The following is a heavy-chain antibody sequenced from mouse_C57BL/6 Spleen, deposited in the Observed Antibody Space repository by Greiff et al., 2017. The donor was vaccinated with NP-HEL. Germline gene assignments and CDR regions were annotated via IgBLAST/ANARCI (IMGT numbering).Heavy chain of an antibody. J-gene: IGHJ2*01. V-gene: IGHV3-4*01. CDR2: ISSSGST. CDR1: GYSITNVIHW. D-gene: IGHD4-1*01. CDR3: ARANWDYFDD. Sequence: EVQLVESGPALVKPSQTVSLTCTVTGYSITNVIHWWNWIRQVSGSKLDWIGYISSSGSTDSNPSLKSRISITRDTSKNQLFLQLNSVTNEDIATCYSARANWDYFDDWGKGTTLTVSS.